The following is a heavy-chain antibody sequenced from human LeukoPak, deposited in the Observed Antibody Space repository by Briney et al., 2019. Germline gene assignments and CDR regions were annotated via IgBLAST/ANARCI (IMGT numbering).Heavy chain of an antibody. V-gene: IGHV3-30*04. CDR2: LSSDGDNK. CDR1: EFSFSKYA. D-gene: IGHD2/OR15-2a*01. Sequence: GRSLRLSCAASEFSFSKYAMHWVRQAPGQGLEWVAVLSSDGDNKYYADSVKGRFTVSRDNSMNTLYLQMNSLRGDDTGVYYCASGIAIPGTDSEYWGLGTLVTVSS. J-gene: IGHJ4*02. CDR3: ASGIAIPGTDSEY.